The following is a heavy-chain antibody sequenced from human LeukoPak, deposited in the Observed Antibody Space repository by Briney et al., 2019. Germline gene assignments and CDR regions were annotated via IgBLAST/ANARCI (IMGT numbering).Heavy chain of an antibody. CDR1: GGSFSGYY. CDR3: ARAVPAARLKTYFDY. CDR2: INHSGST. V-gene: IGHV4-34*01. Sequence: SETLSLTCAVYGGSFSGYYWSWIRQPPGKGLEWIGEINHSGSTNYNPSIKSRVTISVDSSKNQFSLKLSSVTAADTAVYYCARAVPAARLKTYFDYWGQGTLVTVSS. J-gene: IGHJ4*02. D-gene: IGHD2-2*01.